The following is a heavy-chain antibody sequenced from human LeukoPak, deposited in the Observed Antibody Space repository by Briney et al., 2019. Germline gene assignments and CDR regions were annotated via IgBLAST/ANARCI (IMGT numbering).Heavy chain of an antibody. V-gene: IGHV1-2*02. CDR2: INPNSGGT. J-gene: IGHJ6*03. CDR3: ATSAGDYRAGHYYYMGV. Sequence: ASVKVSRKASGYTFTGYYMHWVRQAPGQGLEWMGWINPNSGGTNYAQKFQGRVTMTRDTSISTAYMELSRLRSDDTAVYYCATSAGDYRAGHYYYMGVWGKGTSVTVSS. CDR1: GYTFTGYY. D-gene: IGHD4-11*01.